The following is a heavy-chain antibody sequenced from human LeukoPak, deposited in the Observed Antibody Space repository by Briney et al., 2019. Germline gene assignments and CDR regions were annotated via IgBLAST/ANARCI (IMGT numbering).Heavy chain of an antibody. CDR1: RSTFSSYG. Sequence: GGSLRLSCAASRSTFSSYGVHWVRQAPGKGLEWVAGIWYDGSNKYYADSVKGRFTISRDNSKNTLYLQMSSLRAEDTAVYYCARDTGYGSGSPDYWGQGTLVTVSS. J-gene: IGHJ4*02. V-gene: IGHV3-33*01. CDR2: IWYDGSNK. D-gene: IGHD3-10*01. CDR3: ARDTGYGSGSPDY.